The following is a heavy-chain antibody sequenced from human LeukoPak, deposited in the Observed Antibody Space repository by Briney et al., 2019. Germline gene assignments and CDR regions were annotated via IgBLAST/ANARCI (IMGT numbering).Heavy chain of an antibody. CDR2: IYYSGST. Sequence: PSETLFLTCTVSGGSISSSSYYWGWIRQPPGKGLEWIGSIYYSGSTYYNPSLKSRVTISADTSKNQFSLKLSSVTAADTAVYYCARRHNWNYGVGMDVWGQGTTVTVSS. J-gene: IGHJ6*02. CDR1: GGSISSSSYY. V-gene: IGHV4-39*01. CDR3: ARRHNWNYGVGMDV. D-gene: IGHD1-7*01.